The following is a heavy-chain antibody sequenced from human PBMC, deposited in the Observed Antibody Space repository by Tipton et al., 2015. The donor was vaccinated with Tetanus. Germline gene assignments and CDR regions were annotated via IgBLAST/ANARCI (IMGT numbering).Heavy chain of an antibody. D-gene: IGHD2/OR15-2a*01. CDR2: IFHSGSP. V-gene: IGHV4-30-2*01. CDR1: GASISSAA. J-gene: IGHJ4*02. Sequence: TLSLTCDVSGASISSAAWTWIRQPSGKGLEWIGHIFHSGSPNYNPSLKSRVSMSVDRSRKEVSLKLQSVTAADTAVYFCARAAGFLGLTHDFWGRGTLVSVSS. CDR3: ARAAGFLGLTHDF.